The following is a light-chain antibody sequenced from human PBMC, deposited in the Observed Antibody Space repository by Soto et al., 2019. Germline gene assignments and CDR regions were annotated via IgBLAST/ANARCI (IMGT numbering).Light chain of an antibody. CDR1: QTISNN. J-gene: IGKJ1*01. CDR2: DTS. Sequence: EIVMTQSPDTLSVSPGESATITCRASQTISNNVACYQQKPGQAPRVLIYDTSTRATGIPARFSGSGSGAEFTLTISSLQSEDFSVYYCQQYNSWLTWTFGQGTKVEV. CDR3: QQYNSWLTWT. V-gene: IGKV3-15*01.